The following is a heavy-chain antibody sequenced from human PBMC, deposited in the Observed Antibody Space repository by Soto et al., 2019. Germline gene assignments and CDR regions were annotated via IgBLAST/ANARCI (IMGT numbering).Heavy chain of an antibody. Sequence: PSETLSLTCTVSGGSISSYYWSWIRQPPGKGLEWTGYIYYSGSTNYNPSLKSRVTISVDTSKNQFSLKLSSVTAADTAVYYCARDRDYYYGMDVWGQGTTVTVSS. CDR2: IYYSGST. V-gene: IGHV4-59*01. J-gene: IGHJ6*02. CDR1: GGSISSYY. CDR3: ARDRDYYYGMDV.